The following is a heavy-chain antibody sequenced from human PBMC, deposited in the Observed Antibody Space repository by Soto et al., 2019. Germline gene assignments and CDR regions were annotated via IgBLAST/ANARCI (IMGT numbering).Heavy chain of an antibody. J-gene: IGHJ4*02. Sequence: VQLVQSGAEVKRPGSSVKVSCKASGDMFRNSAFTWVRQAPGQGLAWMGVIIPLFRKTDVAQNFQGRVTFTADESTSSLYMEVSSLTSEDTAMYYCTRADSDVVILPDVRPLFDLWGQGALVTVSS. D-gene: IGHD2-21*02. CDR1: GDMFRNSA. V-gene: IGHV1-69*01. CDR2: IIPLFRKT. CDR3: TRADSDVVILPDVRPLFDL.